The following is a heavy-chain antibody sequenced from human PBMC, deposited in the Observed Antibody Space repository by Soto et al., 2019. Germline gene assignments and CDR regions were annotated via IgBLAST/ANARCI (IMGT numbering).Heavy chain of an antibody. CDR1: GYTFTSYD. CDR3: VRGRVMITFGVVIVIDY. V-gene: IGHV1-8*01. CDR2: INPNTGYT. D-gene: IGHD3-16*02. J-gene: IGHJ4*02. Sequence: QVQLVQSGAAMKKPGASVKVSCKASGYTFTSYDINWVRQATGQGLEWMGWINPNTGYTDYAQKFQDRVTMTGNTSITTAYMELSSLRSEDTAVYHCVRGRVMITFGVVIVIDYWGQGSPVTVSS.